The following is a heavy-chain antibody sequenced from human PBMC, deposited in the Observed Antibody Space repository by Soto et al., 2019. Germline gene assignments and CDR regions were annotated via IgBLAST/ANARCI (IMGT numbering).Heavy chain of an antibody. Sequence: QVQLVESGGGVVQPGRSLRLSCAASGFTFSSYGMHWVRQAPGKGLEWVAVIWYDGSNKYYADSVKGRFTISRDNSKNTLYLQMNSLRAEDTAVYYCAREWEIAAAGNRNWFGPWGQGTLVTVSS. J-gene: IGHJ5*02. D-gene: IGHD6-13*01. CDR1: GFTFSSYG. CDR2: IWYDGSNK. CDR3: AREWEIAAAGNRNWFGP. V-gene: IGHV3-33*01.